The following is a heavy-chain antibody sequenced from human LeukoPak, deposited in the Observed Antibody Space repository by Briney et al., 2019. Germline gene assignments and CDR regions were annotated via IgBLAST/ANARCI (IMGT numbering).Heavy chain of an antibody. Sequence: GGSLRLSCAASGFTFDDYAMHWVRQAPGKGLEWVSGISWNSGSIGYADSVKGRFTISRDNAKNSLYLQMNSLRAEDMALYYCAKDTADYSNFEAFDIWGQGTMVTVSS. J-gene: IGHJ3*02. CDR3: AKDTADYSNFEAFDI. V-gene: IGHV3-9*03. D-gene: IGHD4-11*01. CDR2: ISWNSGSI. CDR1: GFTFDDYA.